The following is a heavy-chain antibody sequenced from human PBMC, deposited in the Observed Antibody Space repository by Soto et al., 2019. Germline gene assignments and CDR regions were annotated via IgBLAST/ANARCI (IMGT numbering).Heavy chain of an antibody. J-gene: IGHJ4*02. V-gene: IGHV4-38-2*01. CDR3: ARAMPSSGFPFDY. CDR2: IYHSGST. Sequence: SETLSLTCAVSGYSISSGYYWGWIRQPPGKGLEWIGSIYHSGSTYYNPSLKSRVTISVDTSKNQFSLKLSSVTAADTAVYYCARAMPSSGFPFDYWGQGTLVTAPQ. D-gene: IGHD6-19*01. CDR1: GYSISSGYY.